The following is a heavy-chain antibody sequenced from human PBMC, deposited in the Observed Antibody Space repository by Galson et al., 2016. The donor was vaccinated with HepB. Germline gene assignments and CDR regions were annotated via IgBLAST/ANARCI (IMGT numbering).Heavy chain of an antibody. V-gene: IGHV2-5*02. J-gene: IGHJ1*01. CDR3: AHRRGTVVQRGAEYFQN. Sequence: PALVKPTQTLTLTCTLSGFSVNSSGMGVGWIRQPPGKALEWLALIYWDDAKRYSPSLRKRITIPKDTSKNQVVLTMTNVSPVDTATYYCAHRRGTVVQRGAEYFQNWGLGTLVSVSS. CDR1: GFSVNSSGMG. CDR2: IYWDDAK. D-gene: IGHD4-23*01.